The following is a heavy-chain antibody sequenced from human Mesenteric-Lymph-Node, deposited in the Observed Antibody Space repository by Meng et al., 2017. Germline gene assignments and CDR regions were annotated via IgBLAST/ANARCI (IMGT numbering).Heavy chain of an antibody. D-gene: IGHD3-22*01. CDR1: GYTFTNYG. Sequence: QVRLVQSGAEVKKPGASMKVSSKASGYTFTNYGISWVRQAPGQGLEWMGWISAYNGNTNYAQKLQGRVTMTTDTSMSTAYMELRSLRSDDTAVYYCARVSDDYDRTGYYNFDYWGQGTLVTVSS. J-gene: IGHJ4*02. CDR2: ISAYNGNT. V-gene: IGHV1-18*01. CDR3: ARVSDDYDRTGYYNFDY.